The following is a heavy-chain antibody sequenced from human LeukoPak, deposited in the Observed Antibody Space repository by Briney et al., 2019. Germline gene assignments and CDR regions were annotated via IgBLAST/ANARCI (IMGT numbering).Heavy chain of an antibody. J-gene: IGHJ4*02. D-gene: IGHD2-2*01. Sequence: ASVKVSCKASGYTFTDYYLHWVRQAPGQGFEWMGWINPNDGDTNYAQKFQGRVTMTRDTSISTAHIEVSRLRSDDTAVYYCARANFLYCSSTTCLFDYWGQGTLVTVSS. CDR3: ARANFLYCSSTTCLFDY. CDR1: GYTFTDYY. V-gene: IGHV1-2*02. CDR2: INPNDGDT.